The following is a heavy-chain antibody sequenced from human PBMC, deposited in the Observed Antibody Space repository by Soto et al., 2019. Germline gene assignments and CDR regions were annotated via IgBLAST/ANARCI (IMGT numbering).Heavy chain of an antibody. CDR3: VRGYDSSVLSQPPLDS. CDR1: GGSFSQYY. D-gene: IGHD6-19*01. Sequence: PSETLSLTCSVYGGSFSQYYWSWIRQPPGKGLEWIGEISHTGGTNYSPSLSSRVSISVDTSANQLSLTLYSVTAADTAVYYCVRGYDSSVLSQPPLDSWGRGTVVTVSS. CDR2: ISHTGGT. V-gene: IGHV4-34*01. J-gene: IGHJ4*02.